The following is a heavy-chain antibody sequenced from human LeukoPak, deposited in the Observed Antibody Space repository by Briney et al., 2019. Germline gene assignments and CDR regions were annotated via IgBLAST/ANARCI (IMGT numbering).Heavy chain of an antibody. V-gene: IGHV1-2*02. CDR2: INPNSGGT. J-gene: IGHJ6*03. Sequence: GASVKVSCKASGYTFNAYYIHWVRQAPGQGLEWMGWINPNSGGTNYAQKFQGRVTMTRDTSISTAYMELSRLRSDDTAVYYCARGVSGSYYYYYMDVWGKGTTVTVSS. D-gene: IGHD1-26*01. CDR1: GYTFNAYY. CDR3: ARGVSGSYYYYYMDV.